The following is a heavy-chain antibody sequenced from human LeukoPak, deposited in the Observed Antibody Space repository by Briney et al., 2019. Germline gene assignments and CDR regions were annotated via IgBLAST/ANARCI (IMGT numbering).Heavy chain of an antibody. D-gene: IGHD3-10*01. Sequence: GGSLRLSCAASGFTFSSYGMHWVRQAPGKGLEWVAFIRSDGINKYYADSVKGRFTISRDNSKNTLFLQMDSLRAEDTAVYYCAKMGKTENHYGSGRFSYYYYMDVWGKGTTVTISS. V-gene: IGHV3-30*02. CDR3: AKMGKTENHYGSGRFSYYYYMDV. CDR2: IRSDGINK. CDR1: GFTFSSYG. J-gene: IGHJ6*03.